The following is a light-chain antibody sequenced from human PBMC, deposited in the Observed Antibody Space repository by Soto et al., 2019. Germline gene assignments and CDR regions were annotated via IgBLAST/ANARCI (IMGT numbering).Light chain of an antibody. Sequence: DIVMTQSPLSLPVTPGEPASISCRSSQSLLHRSGYNYLTWYLQKPGQSPQLLIYLGSSRASGVPDRFSGSGSGTDFTLKISRVEAEYVGVYYCMQDLQTPLTVGGGTKVEIK. V-gene: IGKV2-28*01. CDR1: QSLLHRSGYNY. J-gene: IGKJ4*01. CDR2: LGS. CDR3: MQDLQTPLT.